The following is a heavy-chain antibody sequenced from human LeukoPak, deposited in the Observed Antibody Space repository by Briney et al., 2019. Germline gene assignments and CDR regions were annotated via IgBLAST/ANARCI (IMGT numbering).Heavy chain of an antibody. J-gene: IGHJ4*02. D-gene: IGHD6-19*01. CDR3: ARVSIGWYSFDY. Sequence: GGSLRLSCAASGFTFSSYSMNWVRQAPGKGLEWVSSISSSSSYIYYADSVKGRFTISRDNAKDTVYLQMNSLRAEDTAVYYCARVSIGWYSFDYWGQGTLVTVSS. V-gene: IGHV3-21*01. CDR1: GFTFSSYS. CDR2: ISSSSSYI.